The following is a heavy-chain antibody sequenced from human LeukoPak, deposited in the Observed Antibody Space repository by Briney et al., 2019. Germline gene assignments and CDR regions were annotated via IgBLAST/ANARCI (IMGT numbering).Heavy chain of an antibody. J-gene: IGHJ4*02. Sequence: PGGSLRLSCAASGFTFSSYAMSWVRQAPGKGLEWVSAISGSGGSTYYADSVKGRFTISRDNSKNTLNLQMNSLRAEDTAVYYCAKPNYYDSSGLGYWGQGTLVTVSS. V-gene: IGHV3-23*01. CDR2: ISGSGGST. CDR3: AKPNYYDSSGLGY. CDR1: GFTFSSYA. D-gene: IGHD3-22*01.